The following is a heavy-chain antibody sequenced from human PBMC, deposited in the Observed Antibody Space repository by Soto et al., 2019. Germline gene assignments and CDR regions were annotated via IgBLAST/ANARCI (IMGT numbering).Heavy chain of an antibody. J-gene: IGHJ6*02. CDR1: GGSISSGDYY. D-gene: IGHD3-3*01. V-gene: IGHV4-30-4*01. CDR2: IYYSGST. Sequence: QVQLQESGPGLVKPSQTLSLTCTVSGGSISSGDYYWSWIRQPPGKGLEWIGYIYYSGSTYYNPSLKSRFTISVDTSKNQFSLKLSSVTAADTAVYYCAREAPVLRFLEWLKRDYYYGMDVWGQGTTVTVSS. CDR3: AREAPVLRFLEWLKRDYYYGMDV.